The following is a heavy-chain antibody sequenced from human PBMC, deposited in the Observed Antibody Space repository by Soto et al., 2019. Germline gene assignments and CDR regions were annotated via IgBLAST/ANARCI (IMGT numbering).Heavy chain of an antibody. Sequence: EVQMLESGVDLVQPGGSLRLSSADSSFTFNMSAMSWVREAPGKGLEWVSGISGSGGSTYYTDSVKGRFTISRDNSKNTLFLQRDRLSAEDTAVYYCAKEKNFWSGTTAFDSWGQGTPVTVSS. J-gene: IGHJ5*01. D-gene: IGHD3-3*01. V-gene: IGHV3-23*01. CDR3: AKEKNFWSGTTAFDS. CDR2: ISGSGGST. CDR1: SFTFNMSA.